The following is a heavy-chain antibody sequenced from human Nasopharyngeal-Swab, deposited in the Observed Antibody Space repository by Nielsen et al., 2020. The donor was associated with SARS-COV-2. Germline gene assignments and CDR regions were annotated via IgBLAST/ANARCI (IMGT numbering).Heavy chain of an antibody. V-gene: IGHV4-34*01. D-gene: IGHD3-10*01. Sequence: WIRQPPGKGLEWIGEINHSGSTNYNPSLKSRVTISVDTSKNQFSLKLSSVTAADTAVYYCARGRRVVRGVIITNYYYYYYMDVWGKGTTVTVS. CDR2: INHSGST. CDR3: ARGRRVVRGVIITNYYYYYYMDV. J-gene: IGHJ6*03.